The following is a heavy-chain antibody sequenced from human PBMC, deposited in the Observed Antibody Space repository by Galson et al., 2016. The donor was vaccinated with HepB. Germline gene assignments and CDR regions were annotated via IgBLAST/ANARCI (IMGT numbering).Heavy chain of an antibody. Sequence: PALVKPTQTVSLTCTFSGFSLTTTGMGVAWIRQSPGKALEWLALIYWDDDKYYSPSLRSRLTIVKDTSNNRVVLTMTNMDPVDTATYYCALRPAFRFGELGDWLDPWGQGILVIVSS. D-gene: IGHD3-10*01. CDR3: ALRPAFRFGELGDWLDP. CDR2: IYWDDDK. CDR1: GFSLTTTGMG. V-gene: IGHV2-5*02. J-gene: IGHJ5*02.